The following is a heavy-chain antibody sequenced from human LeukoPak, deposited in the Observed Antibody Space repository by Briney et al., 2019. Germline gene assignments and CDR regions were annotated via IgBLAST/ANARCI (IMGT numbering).Heavy chain of an antibody. Sequence: PSETLSLTCTVSGGSISSSYFWGWIRQPPGKGLEWIGFISYSGGSTNYNPSLKSRVTISVDTSKNQFSLKLSSVTAADTAVYYCARGPRYFDWLLLRHHIYYFDYWGQGTLVTVSS. CDR3: ARGPRYFDWLLLRHHIYYFDY. D-gene: IGHD3-9*01. CDR1: GGSISSSYF. V-gene: IGHV4-61*05. CDR2: ISYSGGST. J-gene: IGHJ4*02.